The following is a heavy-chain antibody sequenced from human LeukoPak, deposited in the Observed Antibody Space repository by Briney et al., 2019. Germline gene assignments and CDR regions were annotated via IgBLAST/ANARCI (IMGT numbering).Heavy chain of an antibody. CDR1: GYSFTTYW. Sequence: GESLKISCKGSGYSFTTYWIGWARQMPGKGLEWMGIINPVDSETRYSPSFQGQVTISEDKSITTAYLQWNSLKATDTAMYFCARIGTYAEFDYWGQGSLVTVSS. CDR3: ARIGTYAEFDY. J-gene: IGHJ4*02. V-gene: IGHV5-51*01. CDR2: INPVDSET. D-gene: IGHD6-13*01.